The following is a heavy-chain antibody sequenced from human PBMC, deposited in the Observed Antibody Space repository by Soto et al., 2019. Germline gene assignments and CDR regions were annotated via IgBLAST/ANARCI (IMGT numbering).Heavy chain of an antibody. CDR3: AKDLPIVGAAGTWGFWDY. CDR1: GFTFSRYD. V-gene: IGHV3-23*01. D-gene: IGHD1-26*01. CDR2: ISGSGGST. J-gene: IGHJ4*02. Sequence: GGSLRLSCAASGFTFSRYDMSWVRQAPGKGLEWVSAISGSGGSTYYADSVKGRFTISRDNSKNTLYLQMNSLRAEDTAVYYCAKDLPIVGAAGTWGFWDYWGQGTLVTVSS.